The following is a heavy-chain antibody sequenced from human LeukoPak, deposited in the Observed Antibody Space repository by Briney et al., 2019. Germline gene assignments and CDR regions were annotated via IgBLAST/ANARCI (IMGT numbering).Heavy chain of an antibody. CDR2: IYYSGNT. D-gene: IGHD3-10*01. J-gene: IGHJ4*02. CDR1: GSSISSYY. CDR3: AGDTYGSDY. Sequence: SETLSLTCSVSGSSISSYYWNWIRQSPGKGLEWIGYIYYSGNTYYNPSLKSRVTISIDTSKNQFSLRLTSVTAADTAVYYCAGDTYGSDYWGQGILVTVSS. V-gene: IGHV4-59*01.